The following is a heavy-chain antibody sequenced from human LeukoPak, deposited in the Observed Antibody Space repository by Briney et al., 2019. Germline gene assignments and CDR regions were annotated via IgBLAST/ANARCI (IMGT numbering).Heavy chain of an antibody. CDR2: IYYSGST. Sequence: SETLSLTCTVSGGSISSSSYYWGWIRQPPGKGLEWIGSIYYSGSTYYNPSLKSRVTISVDTSKNQFSLKLSSVTAADTAVYYCARDVYYYDSSGYYYGGDAFDIWGQGTMVTVSS. V-gene: IGHV4-39*02. CDR1: GGSISSSSYY. CDR3: ARDVYYYDSSGYYYGGDAFDI. J-gene: IGHJ3*02. D-gene: IGHD3-22*01.